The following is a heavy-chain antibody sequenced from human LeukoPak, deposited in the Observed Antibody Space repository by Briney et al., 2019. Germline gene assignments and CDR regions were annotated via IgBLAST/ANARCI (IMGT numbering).Heavy chain of an antibody. CDR3: ARDVTSAFDI. CDR1: GGSISSSSYY. J-gene: IGHJ3*02. V-gene: IGHV4-39*07. D-gene: IGHD3-10*01. CDR2: IYYSGST. Sequence: SETMSLTCTVSGGSISSSSYYWGWIRQPPGKGLEWIGSIYYSGSTYYNPSLKSRVTISVDTSKNQFSLKLSSVTAADTAVYYCARDVTSAFDIWGQGTMVTVSS.